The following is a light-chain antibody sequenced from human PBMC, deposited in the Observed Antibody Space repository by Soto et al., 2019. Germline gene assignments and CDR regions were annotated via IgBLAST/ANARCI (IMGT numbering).Light chain of an antibody. CDR1: QSVSND. J-gene: IGKJ1*01. CDR2: DAF. CDR3: QQYNNWPRT. Sequence: EIVLTQSPGTLSLSPGERATLSCRASQSVSNDLAWYQQKPGQAPRLVIYDAFTRAAGIPARISGSGSGTEFTLTISSLQPEDFAVYYCQQYNNWPRTFGQGTKVDIK. V-gene: IGKV3D-15*01.